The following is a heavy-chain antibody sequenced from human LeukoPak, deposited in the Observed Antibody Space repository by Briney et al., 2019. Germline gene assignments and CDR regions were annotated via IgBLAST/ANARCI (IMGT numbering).Heavy chain of an antibody. D-gene: IGHD2-15*01. J-gene: IGHJ4*02. CDR1: GYTFTGYY. CDR2: INPNSGGT. V-gene: IGHV1-2*02. CDR3: ASRPDQHLLYYFDY. Sequence: ASVKVSCKASGYTFTGYYMHWVRQAPGQGLEWMGWINPNSGGTKYAQKFQGRVTMTSDASISTAYMELSSLRSDDTAVYYSASRPDQHLLYYFDYWGQGALVTVSS.